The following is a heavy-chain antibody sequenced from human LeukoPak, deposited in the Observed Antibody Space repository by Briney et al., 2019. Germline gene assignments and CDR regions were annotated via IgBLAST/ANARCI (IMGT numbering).Heavy chain of an antibody. V-gene: IGHV4-59*12. CDR2: IYYSGST. D-gene: IGHD2-15*01. CDR1: GGSISSYY. CDR3: ARESVDFGYCSGGSCPTGAFDI. Sequence: PSGTLSLTCTVSGGSISSYYWSWIRQPPGKGLEWIGCIYYSGSTNYNPSLKSRVTISVDTSKNQFSLKLSSVTAADTAVYYCARESVDFGYCSGGSCPTGAFDIWGQGTMVTVSS. J-gene: IGHJ3*02.